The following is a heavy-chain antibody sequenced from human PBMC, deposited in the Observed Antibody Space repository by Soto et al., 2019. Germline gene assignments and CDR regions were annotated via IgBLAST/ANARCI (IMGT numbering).Heavy chain of an antibody. V-gene: IGHV4-34*01. J-gene: IGHJ6*02. CDR1: GGSFSGYY. D-gene: IGHD3-3*01. CDR2: INHSGST. CDR3: ARGWVLGFLEWSRTTNYYYGMDV. Sequence: PSETLSLTCAVYGGSFSGYYWSWIRQPPGKGLEWIGGINHSGSTNYNPSLKSRVTISVDTPKNQFSLKPSSVTAPDTAVYYCARGWVLGFLEWSRTTNYYYGMDVWGQGTTVTVSS.